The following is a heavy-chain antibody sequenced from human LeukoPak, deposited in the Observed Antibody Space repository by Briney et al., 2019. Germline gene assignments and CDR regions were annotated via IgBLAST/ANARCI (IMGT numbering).Heavy chain of an antibody. J-gene: IGHJ4*02. CDR2: IDPSDSYT. Sequence: GESLRISCKGSGYSFTSYWIIWVSQMPGKGLEWMGRIDPSDSYTNYSPSLQGHVTISADKSISAAYLQWSNLKASDTAMYYCARARGDHYSFDYWGQGILVTVSS. CDR1: GYSFTSYW. D-gene: IGHD3-10*01. V-gene: IGHV5-10-1*01. CDR3: ARARGDHYSFDY.